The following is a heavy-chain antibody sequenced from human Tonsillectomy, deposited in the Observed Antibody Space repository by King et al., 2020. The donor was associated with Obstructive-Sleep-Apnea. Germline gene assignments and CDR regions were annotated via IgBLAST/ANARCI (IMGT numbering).Heavy chain of an antibody. V-gene: IGHV4-59*08. CDR1: GGSITNYY. J-gene: IGHJ4*02. Sequence: HVQLQESGPGLVRPSETLSLTCTVPGGSITNYYWCWIRQPPGKGLEWIGYIYYSVITDYNPALRGRVTISVDTSKNQPSLRGTSVPAADTAEYFCARWNEGFDYWGQGTLVTVSS. CDR3: ARWNEGFDY. D-gene: IGHD1-1*01. CDR2: IYYSVIT.